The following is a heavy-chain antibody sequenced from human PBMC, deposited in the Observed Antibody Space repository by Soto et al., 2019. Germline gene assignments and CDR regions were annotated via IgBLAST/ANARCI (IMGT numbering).Heavy chain of an antibody. V-gene: IGHV1-69*13. D-gene: IGHD3-9*01. CDR3: ARGNYYILTGYYETPYNWFDP. J-gene: IGHJ5*02. CDR2: IIPIFGTA. CDR1: GGTFSSYS. Sequence: ASVNVSCKASGGTFSSYSISWVRPAPGQGLELMGGIIPIFGTANYAQKFQGRVTITADESTSKAYMELSSLRSEDTAVYYCARGNYYILTGYYETPYNWFDPWGQGTLVTAPQ.